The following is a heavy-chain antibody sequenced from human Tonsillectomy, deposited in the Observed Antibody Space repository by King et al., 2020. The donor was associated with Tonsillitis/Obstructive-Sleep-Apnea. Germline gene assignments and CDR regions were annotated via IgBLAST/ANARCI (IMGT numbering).Heavy chain of an antibody. D-gene: IGHD5-12*01. CDR2: IYSDGST. V-gene: IGHV3-53*01. CDR1: GFTVGSNY. J-gene: IGHJ4*02. Sequence: VQLVESGGGLIQPGGSLRLSCAASGFTVGSNYMSWVRQAPGKGLEWVSVIYSDGSTYYADSVKGRFTISRDNSKNTLYLQMNSLRAEDTAVYYCARERPISYFDFWGLGTLVTVSS. CDR3: ARERPISYFDF.